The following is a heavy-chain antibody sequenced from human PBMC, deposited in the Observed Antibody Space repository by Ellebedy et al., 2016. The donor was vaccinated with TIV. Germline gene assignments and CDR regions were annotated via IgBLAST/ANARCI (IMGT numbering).Heavy chain of an antibody. CDR3: ATGACDYGNCYHVAH. V-gene: IGHV3-66*01. J-gene: IGHJ4*02. CDR2: INDGGTT. Sequence: GESLKISCAASGFTDRTYYMTWVRQAPGKRLEWVSMINDGGTTYYADSVKGRFTISRDRSRKTVILQMNNVGVEDTALYYCATGACDYGNCYHVAHWGQGTLVAVSS. CDR1: GFTDRTYY. D-gene: IGHD4-23*01.